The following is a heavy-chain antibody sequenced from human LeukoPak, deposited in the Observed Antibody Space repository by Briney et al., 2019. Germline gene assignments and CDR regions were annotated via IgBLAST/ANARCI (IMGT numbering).Heavy chain of an antibody. V-gene: IGHV3-30*02. CDR1: GFTFSSYW. D-gene: IGHD2-15*01. CDR3: AKDQGYCSGGSCYENWFDP. Sequence: GGSLRLSCAASGFTFSSYWMNWVRQAPGKGLEWVAFIRYDGSNKYYADSVKGRFTISRDNSKNTLYLQMNSLRAEDTAVYYCAKDQGYCSGGSCYENWFDPWGQGTLVTVSS. J-gene: IGHJ5*02. CDR2: IRYDGSNK.